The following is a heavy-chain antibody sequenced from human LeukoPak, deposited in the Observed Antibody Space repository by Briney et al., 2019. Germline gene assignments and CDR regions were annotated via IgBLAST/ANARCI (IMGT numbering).Heavy chain of an antibody. CDR2: IYYSGST. Sequence: SEALSLTCTVSGGPISSYYWSWIRQPPGEGLEGLGYIYYSGSTNYNPPLKSRVTISADTSKNPFSLKLSSVTAADTAVYYCAREGYDILTGPNYFDYWGQGTLVTVSS. CDR3: AREGYDILTGPNYFDY. V-gene: IGHV4-59*01. D-gene: IGHD3-9*01. CDR1: GGPISSYY. J-gene: IGHJ4*02.